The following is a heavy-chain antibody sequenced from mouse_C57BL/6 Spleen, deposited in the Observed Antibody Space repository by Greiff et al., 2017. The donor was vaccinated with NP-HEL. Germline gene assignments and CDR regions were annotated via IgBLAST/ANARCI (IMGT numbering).Heavy chain of an antibody. CDR2: IWSGGST. Sequence: VMLVESGPGLVQPSQSLSITCTVSGFSLTSYGVHWVRQSPGKGLEWLGVIWSGGSTDYNAAFISRLSISKDNSKSQVFFKMNSLQADDTAIYYCARPYYDYDGTFFDYWGQGTTLTVSS. CDR3: ARPYYDYDGTFFDY. V-gene: IGHV2-2*01. J-gene: IGHJ2*01. CDR1: GFSLTSYG. D-gene: IGHD2-4*01.